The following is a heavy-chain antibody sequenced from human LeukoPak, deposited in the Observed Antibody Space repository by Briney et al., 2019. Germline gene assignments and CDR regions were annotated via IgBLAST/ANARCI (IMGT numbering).Heavy chain of an antibody. Sequence: ASVKVSCKASGYTFTSYGISWVRQAPGQGLEWMGWISAYNGNTSYAQKLQGRVTMTTDTSTSTAYMELRSLRSDDTAVYYCAIPXXXXGNTXGPAFDIWGQGTMVTVS. CDR3: AIPXXXXGNTXGPAFDI. J-gene: IGHJ3*02. D-gene: IGHD4-23*01. CDR1: GYTFTSYG. V-gene: IGHV1-18*01. CDR2: ISAYNGNT.